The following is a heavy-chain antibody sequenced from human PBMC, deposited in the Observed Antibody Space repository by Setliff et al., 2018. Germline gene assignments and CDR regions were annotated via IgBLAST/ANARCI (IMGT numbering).Heavy chain of an antibody. CDR2: ISTISGTR. J-gene: IGHJ6*03. CDR3: ARLALTGYDSSGYYYALEYYYYMDV. V-gene: IGHV3-48*01. CDR1: GFSFSNYG. D-gene: IGHD3-22*01. Sequence: GGSLRLSCVVSGFSFSNYGMTWVRQAPGKGLEWISYISTISGTRYYADSVKGRFTISRDNANQSLYLQMNSLRAEDTAVYYWARLALTGYDSSGYYYALEYYYYMDVWGEGTTVTAP.